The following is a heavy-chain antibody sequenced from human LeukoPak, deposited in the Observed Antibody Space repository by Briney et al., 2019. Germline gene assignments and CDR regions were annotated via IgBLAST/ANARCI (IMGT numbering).Heavy chain of an antibody. V-gene: IGHV3-30*02. Sequence: GGSLRLSCAASGFTFSSYGMHWVRQAPGKGLEWVAFIRYDGSNKYYADSVKGRFTISRDNSKNTLYLQMNSLRAEDTAVYYCGKDSQLELRNYYYYYYMDVWGKGTTVTVSS. CDR3: GKDSQLELRNYYYYYYMDV. D-gene: IGHD1-1*01. J-gene: IGHJ6*03. CDR2: IRYDGSNK. CDR1: GFTFSSYG.